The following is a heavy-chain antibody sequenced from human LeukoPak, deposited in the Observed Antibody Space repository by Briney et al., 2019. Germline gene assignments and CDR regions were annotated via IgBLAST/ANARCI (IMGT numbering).Heavy chain of an antibody. CDR3: ARGRGELEYYFDY. V-gene: IGHV4-39*07. J-gene: IGHJ4*02. Sequence: SQTLSLTCTVSGGSISSGSYYWSWIRQPPGKGLEWIGEINHSGSTNYNPSLKSRVTISVDTSKNQFSLKLSSVTAADTAVYYCARGRGELEYYFDYWGQGTLVTVSS. CDR1: GGSISSGSYY. CDR2: INHSGST. D-gene: IGHD1-26*01.